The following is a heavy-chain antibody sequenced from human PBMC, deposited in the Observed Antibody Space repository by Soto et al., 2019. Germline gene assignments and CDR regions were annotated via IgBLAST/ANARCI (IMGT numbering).Heavy chain of an antibody. CDR1: GGSISSSNW. CDR3: ARVSGRYYYGMDV. Sequence: QVQLQESGPGLVKPSGTLSLTCAVSGGSISSSNWWSWVRQPPGKGLEWIGEIYHSGSTNYNPSLKGRVPXSXDXXKNQFSLKLSSVTAADTAVYYCARVSGRYYYGMDVWGQGTTVTVSS. J-gene: IGHJ6*02. V-gene: IGHV4-4*02. CDR2: IYHSGST. D-gene: IGHD1-26*01.